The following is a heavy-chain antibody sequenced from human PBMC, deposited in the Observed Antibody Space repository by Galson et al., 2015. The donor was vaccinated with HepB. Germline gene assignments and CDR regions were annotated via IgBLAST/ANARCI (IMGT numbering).Heavy chain of an antibody. Sequence: QSGAEVKKPGESLRISCKGSGYSFTSYWISWVRQMPGKGLEWMGRIDPSDSYTNYSPSFQGHVTISADKSISTAYLQWSSLKASDTAMYYCARHMASSSWQTHNDYWGQGTLVTVSS. D-gene: IGHD6-13*01. J-gene: IGHJ4*02. V-gene: IGHV5-10-1*01. CDR2: IDPSDSYT. CDR3: ARHMASSSWQTHNDY. CDR1: GYSFTSYW.